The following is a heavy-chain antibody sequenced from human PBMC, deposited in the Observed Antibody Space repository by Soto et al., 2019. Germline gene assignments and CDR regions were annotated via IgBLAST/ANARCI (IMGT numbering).Heavy chain of an antibody. J-gene: IGHJ4*02. D-gene: IGHD3-3*01. CDR3: ARAQSITIFGVVTPLGY. CDR1: GYTFTGYY. CDR2: INPNSGGT. Sequence: GASVKVSCKASGYTFTGYYMHWVRQAPGQGLEWMGWINPNSGGTNYAQKFQGRVTMTRDTSISTAYMELSRLRSDDTAVYYCARAQSITIFGVVTPLGYWGQGTLVTVSS. V-gene: IGHV1-2*02.